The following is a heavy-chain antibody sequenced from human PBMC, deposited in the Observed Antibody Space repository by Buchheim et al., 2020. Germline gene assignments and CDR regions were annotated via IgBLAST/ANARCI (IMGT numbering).Heavy chain of an antibody. CDR2: IWYDGSNK. CDR1: GFTFSSYG. Sequence: VQLVESGGGLVKPGGSLRLSCAASGFTFSSYGMHWVRQAPGKGLEWVAVIWYDGSNKYYADSVKGRFTISRDNSKNTLYLQMNSLRAEDTAVYYCARPYVGGYVPPFDYYYYGMDVWGQGTT. D-gene: IGHD5-12*01. V-gene: IGHV3-33*01. J-gene: IGHJ6*02. CDR3: ARPYVGGYVPPFDYYYYGMDV.